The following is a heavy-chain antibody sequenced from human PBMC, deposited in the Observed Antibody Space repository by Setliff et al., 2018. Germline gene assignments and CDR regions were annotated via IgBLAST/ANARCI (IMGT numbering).Heavy chain of an antibody. CDR3: ARDTYNSEWYGQRSFDF. CDR1: GGTFSSYA. Sequence: VKVSCKASGGTFSSYAISWVRQAPGQGLEWMGGIIPILGIANYAQKFQGRVTITAGESTSTAYMELSSLRSEDTAVYYCARDTYNSEWYGQRSFDFWGQGTLVTVSS. V-gene: IGHV1-69*10. D-gene: IGHD6-25*01. J-gene: IGHJ4*02. CDR2: IIPILGIA.